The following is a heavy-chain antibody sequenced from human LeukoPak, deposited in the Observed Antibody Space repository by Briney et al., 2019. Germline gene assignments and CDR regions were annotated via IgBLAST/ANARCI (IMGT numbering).Heavy chain of an antibody. Sequence: PGGSLRLSCAASGFTFSSYAMSWVRQAPGKGLEWVSAISGSGGSTYYADSVKGRFTISRDNAKNSLYLQMNSLRAEDTAVYYCAGGRRWLQSLPWGQGTLVTVSS. D-gene: IGHD5-24*01. CDR2: ISGSGGST. CDR3: AGGRRWLQSLP. CDR1: GFTFSSYA. V-gene: IGHV3-23*01. J-gene: IGHJ5*02.